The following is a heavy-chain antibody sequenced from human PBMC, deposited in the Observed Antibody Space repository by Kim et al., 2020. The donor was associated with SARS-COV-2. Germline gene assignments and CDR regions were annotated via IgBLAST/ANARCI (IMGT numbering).Heavy chain of an antibody. J-gene: IGHJ4*02. CDR3: ARGLSDYGSTWYDY. D-gene: IGHD6-13*01. Sequence: ADFAKGRFTISRDNAKNTLYLQMNSLTAEDTAVYFCARGLSDYGSTWYDYWGPGTLVTVSS. V-gene: IGHV3-74*01.